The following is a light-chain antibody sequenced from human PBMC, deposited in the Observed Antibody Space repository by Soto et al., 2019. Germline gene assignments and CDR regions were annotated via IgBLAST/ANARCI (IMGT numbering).Light chain of an antibody. CDR3: QSYDSSLGVSYV. J-gene: IGLJ1*01. CDR2: GTT. V-gene: IGLV1-40*01. Sequence: QSVLPQPASVSGAPGQTVTISCTGSSSYDVHWYRQLPGTAPKLLIYGTTNRPSGVPDRFSGSKSGTSASLAITGLQPEDEADYYCQSYDSSLGVSYVFGTGTKVTVL. CDR1: SSYD.